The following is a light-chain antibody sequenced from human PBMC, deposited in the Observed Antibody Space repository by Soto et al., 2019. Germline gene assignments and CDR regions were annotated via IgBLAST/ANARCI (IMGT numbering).Light chain of an antibody. CDR1: SSNIGAGYD. V-gene: IGLV1-40*01. J-gene: IGLJ1*01. CDR3: QSYDSSLSGYV. CDR2: GNI. Sequence: QAVVTQPPSVSGAPGQRVTISCTGSSSNIGAGYDVHWYLQLPGTAPKLLIYGNINRPSGVPDRFSGSKSGTSASLAITGLQAEDEADYYCQSYDSSLSGYVFGTGTKLTVL.